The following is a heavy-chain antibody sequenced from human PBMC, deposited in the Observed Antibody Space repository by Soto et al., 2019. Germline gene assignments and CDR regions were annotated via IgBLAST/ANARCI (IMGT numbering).Heavy chain of an antibody. Sequence: PGGSLRLSCAASGFTFSSYSMNWVRQAPGKGLEWVSGLSTTGATTYSADSVKGRFSIPRDNSKNMLYLQMNSLRAEDTAVYYCTKDLSSGSYWYFALWGRGTLVTVSS. CDR2: LSTTGATT. J-gene: IGHJ2*01. CDR3: TKDLSSGSYWYFAL. V-gene: IGHV3-23*01. CDR1: GFTFSSYS. D-gene: IGHD3-22*01.